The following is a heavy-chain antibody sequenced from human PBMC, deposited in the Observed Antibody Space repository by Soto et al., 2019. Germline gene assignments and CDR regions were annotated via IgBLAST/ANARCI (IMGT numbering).Heavy chain of an antibody. V-gene: IGHV3-23*01. J-gene: IGHJ4*02. Sequence: EVQLLESGGGLVQPGGSLRLSWAASGFTFSRYAMRWVRQAPETGLEWVSAISGRGGSTYYADSVKGRFTISRDNSKNTLYLQMISLRAEDTAVYYCAKVHYDIVTGYYPCEYWGQGTLVTVSS. D-gene: IGHD3-9*01. CDR3: AKVHYDIVTGYYPCEY. CDR1: GFTFSRYA. CDR2: ISGRGGST.